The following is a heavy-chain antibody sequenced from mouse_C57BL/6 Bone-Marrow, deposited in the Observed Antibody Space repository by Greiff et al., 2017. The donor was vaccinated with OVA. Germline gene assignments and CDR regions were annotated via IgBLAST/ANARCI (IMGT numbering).Heavy chain of an antibody. Sequence: EVKLVESGEGLVKPGGSLKLSCAASGFTFSSYAMSWVRQTPEKRLEWVAYISSGGDYIYYADTVKGRFTISRDNARNTLYLQMSSLKSEDTAMYYCTRAPFITTVVAGDWYFDVWGTGTTVTVSS. CDR2: ISSGGDYI. CDR1: GFTFSSYA. CDR3: TRAPFITTVVAGDWYFDV. V-gene: IGHV5-9-1*02. J-gene: IGHJ1*03. D-gene: IGHD1-1*01.